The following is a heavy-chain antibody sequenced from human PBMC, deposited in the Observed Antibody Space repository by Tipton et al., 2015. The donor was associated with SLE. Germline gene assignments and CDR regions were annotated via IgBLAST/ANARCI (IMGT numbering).Heavy chain of an antibody. V-gene: IGHV3-7*03. D-gene: IGHD6-13*01. CDR2: IKQDGSEK. J-gene: IGHJ3*02. CDR1: GFTFSSYW. Sequence: GSLRLSCAASGFTFSSYWMSWVRQAPGKGLEWVANIKQDGSEKYYVDSVKGRFTISRDNAKNSLYLQMNSLKTEDTAVYYCAREGALTAGAFDIWGQGTMVTVSS. CDR3: AREGALTAGAFDI.